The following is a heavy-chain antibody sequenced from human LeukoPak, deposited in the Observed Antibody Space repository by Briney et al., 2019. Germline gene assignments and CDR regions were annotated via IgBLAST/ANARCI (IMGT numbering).Heavy chain of an antibody. CDR2: IYTSGST. J-gene: IGHJ5*02. V-gene: IGHV4-4*07. CDR3: ARDQRVPDLYSSSWYSWFDP. Sequence: SETLSLTCTVSGGSISSYYWNWIRQPAGKGLEWIGRIYTSGSTNYNPSLKSRVTMSVDTSKNQFSLKLSSVTAADTAVYYCARDQRVPDLYSSSWYSWFDPWGQGTLVTVSS. D-gene: IGHD6-13*01. CDR1: GGSISSYY.